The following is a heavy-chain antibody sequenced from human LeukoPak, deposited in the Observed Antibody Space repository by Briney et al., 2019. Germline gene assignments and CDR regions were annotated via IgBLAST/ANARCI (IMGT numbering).Heavy chain of an antibody. J-gene: IGHJ3*02. CDR1: GFTFSSYS. D-gene: IGHD2-21*02. V-gene: IGHV3-21*01. CDR3: ARGGDVPSSGDAFDI. CDR2: ISSSSSYI. Sequence: GGSLRLSCAASGFTFSSYSMNWVRQAPGKGLEWVSSISSSSSYIYYADSVKGRFTISRGNAKNSLYLQMNSLRAEDTAVYYCARGGDVPSSGDAFDIWGQGTMVTVSS.